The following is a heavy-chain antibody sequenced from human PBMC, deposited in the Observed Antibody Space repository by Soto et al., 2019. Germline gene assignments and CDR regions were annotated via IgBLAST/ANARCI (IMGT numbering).Heavy chain of an antibody. CDR3: TTVVLTGLYCYYYGMDV. Sequence: EVQLVESGGGLVKPGGSLRLSCAASGFTFSNAWMNWVRQAPGKGLEWVGRIKSKTDGGTTDYAAPVKGRFTISRDDSLNTLYPQRNSLKTENTVVYYCTTVVLTGLYCYYYGMDVCGQGSTVTVSS. J-gene: IGHJ6*02. CDR2: IKSKTDGGTT. CDR1: GFTFSNAW. V-gene: IGHV3-15*07. D-gene: IGHD3-9*01.